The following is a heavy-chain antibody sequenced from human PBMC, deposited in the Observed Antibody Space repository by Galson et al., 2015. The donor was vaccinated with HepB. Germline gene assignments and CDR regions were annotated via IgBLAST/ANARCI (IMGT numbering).Heavy chain of an antibody. D-gene: IGHD3-10*01. CDR1: GGTFSGSA. CDR2: IRSKANSYAT. V-gene: IGHV3-73*01. Sequence: KVSCKASGGTFSGSAMHWVRQASGKGLEWVGRIRSKANSYATAYAASVKGRFTISRDDSKNTAYLQMNSLKTEDTAVYYCTRGGITMVQGARGTYYYYYMDVWGQGTLVTVSS. CDR3: TRGGITMVQGARGTYYYYYMDV. J-gene: IGHJ6*03.